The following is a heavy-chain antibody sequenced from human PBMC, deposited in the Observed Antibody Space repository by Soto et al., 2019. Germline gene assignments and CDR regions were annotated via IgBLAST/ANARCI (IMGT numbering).Heavy chain of an antibody. Sequence: GASVKVSCKASESTFTNYDISWVRQATGQGLEWMGWMNPNSGNTGYALKFQGRVSMTRNTSIYTVYLELSSLASDDTAVYYCVRMASSGTLNWFDPWSQGTLVTVSS. J-gene: IGHJ5*02. CDR2: MNPNSGNT. CDR1: ESTFTNYD. D-gene: IGHD1-1*01. CDR3: VRMASSGTLNWFDP. V-gene: IGHV1-8*01.